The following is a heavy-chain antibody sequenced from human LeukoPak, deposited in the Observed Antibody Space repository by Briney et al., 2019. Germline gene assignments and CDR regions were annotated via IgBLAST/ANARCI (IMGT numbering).Heavy chain of an antibody. Sequence: GGSLRLSCSASGFTFSTYPMHWVRQAPGRGLEYVSAINNYGDSTYYADSVKGRFTISRDNSKNTLYLQMSSLRAEDAAVYYCAKHTLYSGSPGRPFDHWGQGTLVTVSS. CDR2: INNYGDST. CDR1: GFTFSTYP. J-gene: IGHJ4*02. V-gene: IGHV3-64*04. D-gene: IGHD1-26*01. CDR3: AKHTLYSGSPGRPFDH.